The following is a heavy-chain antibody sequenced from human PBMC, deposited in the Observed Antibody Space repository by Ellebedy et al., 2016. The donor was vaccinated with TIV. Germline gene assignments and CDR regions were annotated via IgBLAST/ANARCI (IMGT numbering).Heavy chain of an antibody. D-gene: IGHD6-19*01. CDR1: GFTVSSSY. CDR3: VRDRYTTGWYAFDV. V-gene: IGHV3-53*01. CDR2: VFGRDNT. J-gene: IGHJ3*01. Sequence: GESLKISCAASGFTVSSSYMTWVRQAPGQGLEWVALVFGRDNTAYGDSVRGRFTVSRDKGTNTVFLQMSGLRADDTAVYYCVRDRYTTGWYAFDVWGLGTMVAVSS.